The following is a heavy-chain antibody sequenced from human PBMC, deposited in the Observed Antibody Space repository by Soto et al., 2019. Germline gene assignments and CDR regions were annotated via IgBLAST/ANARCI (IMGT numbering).Heavy chain of an antibody. CDR3: ARQVGGGVYYYDYGMAV. J-gene: IGHJ6*02. V-gene: IGHV1-69*12. Sequence: QVQLVQSGAEVKKPGSSVKVSCKASGGTFSSYAISWVRQAPGQGLEWMRGIIPIFGTANYAQKFQGRVTITADEATSTAYMELSSLRSEDTAVYYCARQVGGGVYYYDYGMAVWGQGTTVTVSS. D-gene: IGHD1-26*01. CDR1: GGTFSSYA. CDR2: IIPIFGTA.